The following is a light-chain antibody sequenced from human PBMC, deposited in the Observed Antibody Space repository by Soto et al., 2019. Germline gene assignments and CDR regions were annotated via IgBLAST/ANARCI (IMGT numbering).Light chain of an antibody. J-gene: IGLJ1*01. V-gene: IGLV1-44*01. Sequence: QSVLTQPPSASGTPGQRVTISCSGSSSNIGSNTVNWYQQLPGTAPKLLIYSSNQRPSGVPDRFSGSKSGTSASLAISGLQSEDEADYYCAAWDDSLNGHVFGTGTKVTVL. CDR1: SSNIGSNT. CDR2: SSN. CDR3: AAWDDSLNGHV.